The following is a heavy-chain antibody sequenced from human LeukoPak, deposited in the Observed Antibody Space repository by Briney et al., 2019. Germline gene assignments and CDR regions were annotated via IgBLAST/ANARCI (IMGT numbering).Heavy chain of an antibody. V-gene: IGHV3-21*01. Sequence: GGSLRLSCAASGFTFSGYWMHWVRQAPGKGLEWVSSISGSSRHKYYADSVKGRFTISRDNAKNSLYLQMNSLRAEDTAVYYCARTANFAAGYYIDYWGQGTLVTVSS. CDR1: GFTFSGYW. CDR3: ARTANFAAGYYIDY. J-gene: IGHJ4*02. CDR2: ISGSSRHK. D-gene: IGHD6-13*01.